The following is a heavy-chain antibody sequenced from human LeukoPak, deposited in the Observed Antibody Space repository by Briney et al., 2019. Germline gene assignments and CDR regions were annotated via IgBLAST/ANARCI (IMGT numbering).Heavy chain of an antibody. D-gene: IGHD6-13*01. J-gene: IGHJ4*02. CDR3: ARDRAAAGLDY. Sequence: KTSETLSLTCTVSGGSISSYYWSWIRQPPEKGLEWIGYIYYSGSTNYNPSLKSRVTISVDTSKNQFSLKLSSVTAADTAVYYCARDRAAAGLDYWGQGTLVTVSS. CDR1: GGSISSYY. CDR2: IYYSGST. V-gene: IGHV4-59*01.